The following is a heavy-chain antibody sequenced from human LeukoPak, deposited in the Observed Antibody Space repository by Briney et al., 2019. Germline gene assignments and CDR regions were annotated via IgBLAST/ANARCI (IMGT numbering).Heavy chain of an antibody. CDR3: ARRGTYGSSWYAHSLAAADYYMDV. CDR1: GGSFSGYY. V-gene: IGHV4-34*01. D-gene: IGHD6-13*01. J-gene: IGHJ6*03. CDR2: INHSGST. Sequence: KASETLSLTCAVYGGSFSGYYWSWIRQPPGKGLEWVGEINHSGSTNYNPSLKSRVTISVDTSKNQFSLKLSSVTAADTAVYYCARRGTYGSSWYAHSLAAADYYMDVWGKGTTVTVSS.